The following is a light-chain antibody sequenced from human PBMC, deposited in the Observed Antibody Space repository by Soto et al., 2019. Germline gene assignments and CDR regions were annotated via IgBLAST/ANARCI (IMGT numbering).Light chain of an antibody. V-gene: IGLV2-14*01. J-gene: IGLJ1*01. CDR1: SSDIGGYNY. Sequence: QSALTQPASVSGSPGQSITISCAGTSSDIGGYNYVSWYQQHPGKAPKVMIYEVSNRPSGVSNRFSGSKSGNTASLTISGLQAEDEADCYCSSYTSSSTLYVFGSGTKLTVL. CDR3: SSYTSSSTLYV. CDR2: EVS.